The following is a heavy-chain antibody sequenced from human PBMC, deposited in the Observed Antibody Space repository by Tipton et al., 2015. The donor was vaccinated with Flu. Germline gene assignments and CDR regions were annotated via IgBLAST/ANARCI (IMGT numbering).Heavy chain of an antibody. D-gene: IGHD6-13*01. CDR2: IFHSEST. CDR3: ARMAVASGSFYIDS. Sequence: TLSLTCTVSGGSFSSYYWSWIRQPPGKRLEWIGYIFHSESTHYNPSLESRVTISVGTSRSQFSLRLNSVTAADTAVYYCARMAVASGSFYIDSWGQGTLVTVSS. J-gene: IGHJ4*02. CDR1: GGSFSSYY. V-gene: IGHV4-59*08.